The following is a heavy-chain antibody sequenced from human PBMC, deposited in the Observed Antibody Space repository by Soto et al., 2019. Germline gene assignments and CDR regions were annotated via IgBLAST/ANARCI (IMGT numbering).Heavy chain of an antibody. J-gene: IGHJ4*02. CDR3: ARFIPGTGSDY. CDR2: IYHSGST. V-gene: IGHV4-30-2*01. CDR1: GGSISSGDYY. D-gene: IGHD1-20*01. Sequence: SETLSLTCTVSGGSISSGDYYWSWIRQPPGKGLEWIGYIYHSGSTYYNPSLKSRVTISVDRSKNQFSLKLSSVTAADTAVYYCARFIPGTGSDYWGQGTLVTVSS.